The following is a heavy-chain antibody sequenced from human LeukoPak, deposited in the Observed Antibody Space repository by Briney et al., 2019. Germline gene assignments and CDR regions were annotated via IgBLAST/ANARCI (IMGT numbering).Heavy chain of an antibody. Sequence: PGGSLRLSCAASGFTFSSYGMHWVRQAPGKGLEWVAVIWYDGSNKYYADSVKGRFTISRDNSKNTLYLQMNSLRAEDTAVYYCAKEAQIAEGYFDYWGQGTLVTVSS. CDR1: GFTFSSYG. D-gene: IGHD6-13*01. CDR3: AKEAQIAEGYFDY. CDR2: IWYDGSNK. J-gene: IGHJ4*02. V-gene: IGHV3-30*02.